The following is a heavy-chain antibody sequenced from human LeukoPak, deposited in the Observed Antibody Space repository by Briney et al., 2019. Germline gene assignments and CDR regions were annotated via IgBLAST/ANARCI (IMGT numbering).Heavy chain of an antibody. J-gene: IGHJ4*02. V-gene: IGHV4-39*01. CDR2: IYYSGST. CDR3: VSMIVPGYFDY. CDR1: GGSISSSSYY. D-gene: IGHD3-22*01. Sequence: SETLPLTCTVSGGSISSSSYYWGWLRHPPGKGLEWIGNIYYSGSTYYNPSLKSRVTISVDTSNHQFSLKLSSVTAADTAVYYCVSMIVPGYFDYCGQGTLVTVSS.